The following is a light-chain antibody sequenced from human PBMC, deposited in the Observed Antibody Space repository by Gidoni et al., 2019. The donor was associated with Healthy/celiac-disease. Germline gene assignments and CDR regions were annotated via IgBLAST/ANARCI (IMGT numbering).Light chain of an antibody. Sequence: DIQMTQSPSPLSASVGDRVTITCRASQSISSWLSWYQQKPGKAPKLLIYKESSLESGVPSRFSGSGSGTEFTLTISSMQHDDFATYYCQQYNSYSWTFGQGTKVEIK. CDR2: KES. CDR3: QQYNSYSWT. V-gene: IGKV1-5*03. J-gene: IGKJ1*01. CDR1: QSISSW.